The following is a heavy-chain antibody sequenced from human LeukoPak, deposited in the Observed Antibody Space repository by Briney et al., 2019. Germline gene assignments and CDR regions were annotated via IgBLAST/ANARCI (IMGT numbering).Heavy chain of an antibody. CDR3: ARVGARQVLEY. D-gene: IGHD4-17*01. CDR2: IKQNGGEK. J-gene: IGHJ4*02. Sequence: GGSLRLSCAASEFTFSSYWMSWVRQAPGKGLEWVANIKQNGGEKYYLDSVKGRFTVSRDNAKNSLYLQMNSLRAEDTAVYYCARVGARQVLEYWGQGTLVTVSS. CDR1: EFTFSSYW. V-gene: IGHV3-7*01.